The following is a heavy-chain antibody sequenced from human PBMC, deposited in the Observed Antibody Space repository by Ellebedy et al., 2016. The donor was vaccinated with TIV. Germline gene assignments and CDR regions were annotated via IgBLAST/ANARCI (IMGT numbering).Heavy chain of an antibody. V-gene: IGHV1-18*01. CDR1: GYTFTSYG. D-gene: IGHD2-15*01. CDR2: ISAYNGNT. J-gene: IGHJ6*02. Sequence: ASVKVSCKASGYTFTSYGISWVRQAPGQGLEWMGWISAYNGNTNYAQKLQGRVTMTTDTSTSTAYMELRSLRSDDTAVYYCARDLGPYCSGGSCYYYGMDVWGQGTTVTVSS. CDR3: ARDLGPYCSGGSCYYYGMDV.